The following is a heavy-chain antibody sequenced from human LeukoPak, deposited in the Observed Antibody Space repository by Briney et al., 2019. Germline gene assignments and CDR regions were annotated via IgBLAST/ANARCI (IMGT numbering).Heavy chain of an antibody. J-gene: IGHJ4*02. CDR3: ARDQDAYSSGWYGVFDF. Sequence: GGSLRLSCAASGFTFSNYWMSWVRQAPGKGLEWVANIKQDGSESKYVDSVKGRFTISRDNAKNTLYLQMNSLRAEYTALYYCARDQDAYSSGWYGVFDFWGQGSLVTVSS. D-gene: IGHD6-19*01. CDR1: GFTFSNYW. V-gene: IGHV3-7*05. CDR2: IKQDGSES.